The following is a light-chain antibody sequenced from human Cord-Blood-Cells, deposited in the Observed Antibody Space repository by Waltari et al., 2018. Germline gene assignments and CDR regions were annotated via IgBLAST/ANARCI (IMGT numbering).Light chain of an antibody. CDR1: QSISSY. CDR2: AAS. V-gene: IGKV1-39*01. J-gene: IGKJ4*01. CDR3: QQSYSTLT. Sequence: DIQMTQSPSPLSASVGDRVTITCGASQSISSYLNWYQQKPGKAPKLLIYAASSLKSGVPSRFSGSGSGTDFTLTSSSLQHEDFATYYCQQSYSTLTFGGGTKVEIK.